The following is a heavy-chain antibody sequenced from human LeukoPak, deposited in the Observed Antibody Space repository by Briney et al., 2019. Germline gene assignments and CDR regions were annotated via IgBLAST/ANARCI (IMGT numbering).Heavy chain of an antibody. CDR2: ISYDGSNK. CDR3: ARDTGGPGYSYGEYYYYYYYMDV. Sequence: GRSLRLSCAASGFTFSSYAMHWVRQAPGKGLEWVAVISYDGSNKYYADPVKGRFTISRDNSKNTLYLQMNSLRAEDTAVYYCARDTGGPGYSYGEYYYYYYYMDVWGKGTTVTVSS. V-gene: IGHV3-30-3*01. D-gene: IGHD5-18*01. CDR1: GFTFSSYA. J-gene: IGHJ6*03.